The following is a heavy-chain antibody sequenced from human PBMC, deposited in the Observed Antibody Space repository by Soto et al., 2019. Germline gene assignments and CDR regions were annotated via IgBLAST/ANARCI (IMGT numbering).Heavy chain of an antibody. CDR1: GFIFSTYD. V-gene: IGHV3-23*01. Sequence: EVQLLESGGGLVQPGGSLRLSCAASGFIFSTYDMSWVRQAPGKGLEWVSTISGSAGSTKYADSVKGRFTISRDNSKNTLYLQMNSLRAEDTAVFYCAKDGGVGGLNDAFDIWGQGTMVTVSS. D-gene: IGHD3-16*01. CDR2: ISGSAGST. J-gene: IGHJ3*02. CDR3: AKDGGVGGLNDAFDI.